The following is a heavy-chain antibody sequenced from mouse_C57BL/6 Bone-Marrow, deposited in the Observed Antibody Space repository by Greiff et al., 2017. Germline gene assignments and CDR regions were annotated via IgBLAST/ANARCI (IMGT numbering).Heavy chain of an antibody. V-gene: IGHV14-3*01. J-gene: IGHJ4*01. CDR3: ARSGPVVARERVYAMDY. Sequence: EVQLQQSVAELVRPGASVKLSCTASGFNIKNTYMHWVKQRPEQGLEWIGRIDPANGNTKYAPKFQGKATITADTSSNTAYLQLSSLTSEDTAIYDCARSGPVVARERVYAMDYWGQGTSVTVSS. CDR2: IDPANGNT. CDR1: GFNIKNTY. D-gene: IGHD1-1*01.